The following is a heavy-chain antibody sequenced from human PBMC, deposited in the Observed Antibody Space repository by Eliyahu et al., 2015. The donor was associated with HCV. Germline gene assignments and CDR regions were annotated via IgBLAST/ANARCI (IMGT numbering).Heavy chain of an antibody. D-gene: IGHD3-10*01. CDR2: ISSSSSYI. Sequence: EVQLVESGGGLVKPGGSLXLSCAASGFTFSSYSMNWXRQAPGKGLEWVSSISSSSSYIYYADSVKGRFTISRDNAKNSLYLQMNSLRAEDTAVYYCAREESYYFDYWGQGTLVTVSS. J-gene: IGHJ4*02. CDR1: GFTFSSYS. CDR3: AREESYYFDY. V-gene: IGHV3-21*01.